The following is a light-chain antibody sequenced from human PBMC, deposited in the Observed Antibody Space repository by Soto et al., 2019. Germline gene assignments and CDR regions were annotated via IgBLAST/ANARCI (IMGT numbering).Light chain of an antibody. CDR1: QSISSY. CDR3: QQSYSTPQP. Sequence: DIQMTQSPSSLSASVGDRVTITCRASQSISSYLNWYQQKPGKAPKLLIYAASSLQSGVPSRFSGSGSGTDFTLPISSLQPEDFATYYCQQSYSTPQPFGQGTKVEIK. V-gene: IGKV1-39*01. J-gene: IGKJ1*01. CDR2: AAS.